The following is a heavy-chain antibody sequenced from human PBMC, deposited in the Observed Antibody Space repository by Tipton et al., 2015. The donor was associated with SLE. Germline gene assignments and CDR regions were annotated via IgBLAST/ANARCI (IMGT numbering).Heavy chain of an antibody. CDR3: ARSWYPTYYGMDV. CDR1: GGSISSSNW. Sequence: SLRLSCAVSGGSISSSNWWSWVRQPPGKGLEWIGEIYHSGSTNYNPSLKSRVTISVDKSKNQFSLKLSSVTAADTAVYYCARSWYPTYYGMDVWGQGTTVTVSS. V-gene: IGHV4-4*02. J-gene: IGHJ6*02. D-gene: IGHD6-13*01. CDR2: IYHSGST.